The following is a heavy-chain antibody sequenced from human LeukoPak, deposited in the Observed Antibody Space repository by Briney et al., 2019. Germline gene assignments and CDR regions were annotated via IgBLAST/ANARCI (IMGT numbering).Heavy chain of an antibody. D-gene: IGHD3-22*01. CDR3: ATSGRGDYYDSSGD. CDR2: IYYSGST. J-gene: IGHJ4*02. V-gene: IGHV4-39*07. CDR1: GGSINSITNY. Sequence: SETLSLTCTVSGGSINSITNYWGWIRQPPGKGLEWIGSIYYSGSTYYNPSLKSRVTISIDTSKNQFSLKLNSLTAADTAVYYCATSGRGDYYDSSGDWGQGTLVTVSS.